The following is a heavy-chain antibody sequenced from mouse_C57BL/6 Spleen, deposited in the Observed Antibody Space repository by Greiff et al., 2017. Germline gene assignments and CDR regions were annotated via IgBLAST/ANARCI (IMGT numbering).Heavy chain of an antibody. Sequence: QVQLQQSGAELVRPGSSVKLSCKASGYTFTSYWMHWVKQRPIQGLEWIGNIDPSDSETHYNQKFKDKATLTVDKSSSTAYMQLSSLTSEDSAVDYCARSYDGFYYAMDDWGQGTSVTVSS. D-gene: IGHD2-3*01. V-gene: IGHV1-52*01. CDR3: ARSYDGFYYAMDD. J-gene: IGHJ4*01. CDR1: GYTFTSYW. CDR2: IDPSDSET.